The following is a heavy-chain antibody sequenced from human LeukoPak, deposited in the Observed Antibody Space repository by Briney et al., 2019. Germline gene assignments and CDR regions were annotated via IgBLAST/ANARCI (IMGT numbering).Heavy chain of an antibody. CDR2: IVVGSGNT. V-gene: IGHV1-58*01. J-gene: IGHJ6*02. Sequence: ASVTVSCKASGFTFTSSAVQWVRQARGQRLEWIGWIVVGSGNTNYAQKFQERVTITRDMSTSTAYMELGSLRSEDTAVYYCAADHGDYESYYYYGMDVWGQGTTVTVSS. D-gene: IGHD4-17*01. CDR1: GFTFTSSA. CDR3: AADHGDYESYYYYGMDV.